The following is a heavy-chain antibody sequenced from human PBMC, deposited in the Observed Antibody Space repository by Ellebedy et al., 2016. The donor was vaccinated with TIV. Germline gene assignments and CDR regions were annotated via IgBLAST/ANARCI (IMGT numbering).Heavy chain of an antibody. CDR3: ARPGIAVAGPPDF. Sequence: ASVKVSCKASGYTFTSYYMHWVRQAPGQGLEWMGIINLSGDSTSYAQKFQGRVTMTRDTSTSTVYMELSSLRSEDTAVYYCARPGIAVAGPPDFWGQGTLVTVSS. J-gene: IGHJ4*02. CDR1: GYTFTSYY. V-gene: IGHV1-46*01. D-gene: IGHD6-19*01. CDR2: INLSGDST.